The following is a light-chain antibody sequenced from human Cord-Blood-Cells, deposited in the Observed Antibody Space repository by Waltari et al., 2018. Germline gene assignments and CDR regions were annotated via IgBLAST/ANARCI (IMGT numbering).Light chain of an antibody. CDR2: DAS. V-gene: IGKV3-11*01. Sequence: DIVLTQSPATLSLSPGERATLSCRASQSVSSYLAWYQQKPGQAPRLLIYDASNRATGIPARFSGSGSGTEFTLTISSLEPEDFAVYYCQQRSNWPIFTFGPGTKVDIK. J-gene: IGKJ3*01. CDR3: QQRSNWPIFT. CDR1: QSVSSY.